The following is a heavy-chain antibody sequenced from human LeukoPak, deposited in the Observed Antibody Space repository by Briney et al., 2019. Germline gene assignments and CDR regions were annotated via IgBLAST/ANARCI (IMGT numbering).Heavy chain of an antibody. V-gene: IGHV4-31*03. Sequence: TSEILSLTCTVSGASISSGGYYWSWIRQHPGKGLEWIGYISYSGSTYYNPSLKSRVAISVDTSKNQFSLKLNSVTAADTAVYYCAKQTVEGWYLGQFDYWGQGTLVTVYS. J-gene: IGHJ4*02. CDR3: AKQTVEGWYLGQFDY. CDR2: ISYSGST. CDR1: GASISSGGYY. D-gene: IGHD2-15*01.